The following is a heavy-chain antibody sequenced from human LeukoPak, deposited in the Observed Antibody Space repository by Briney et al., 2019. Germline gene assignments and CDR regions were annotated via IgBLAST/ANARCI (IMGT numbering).Heavy chain of an antibody. D-gene: IGHD5-12*01. CDR2: ISASGASL. V-gene: IGHV3-23*01. CDR1: GFGFGTSA. Sequence: RTGGSLRLSCAASGFGFGTSAMSWVRQAPGKGLEWVSHISASGASLYYADSVKGRFTISRDNSKKTLYLQMNSLRAEDTALYYCAKDLASTAPRAFDYRGQGTLVTVSS. CDR3: AKDLASTAPRAFDY. J-gene: IGHJ4*02.